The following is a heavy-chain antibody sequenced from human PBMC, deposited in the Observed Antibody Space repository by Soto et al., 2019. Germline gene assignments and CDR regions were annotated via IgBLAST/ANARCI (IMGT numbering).Heavy chain of an antibody. CDR3: ATYCITTSCPPY. CDR1: GYTFTSYY. CDR2: INPSGGST. V-gene: IGHV1-46*01. Sequence: ASVKVSCKASGYTFTSYYMHWVRQAPGQGLEWMGIINPSGGSTRYAQKLQGRVTMTRDTSTSTVYMELSSLRSEDTAVYYCATYCITTSCPPYWGQGTLVTVS. J-gene: IGHJ4*02. D-gene: IGHD2-2*01.